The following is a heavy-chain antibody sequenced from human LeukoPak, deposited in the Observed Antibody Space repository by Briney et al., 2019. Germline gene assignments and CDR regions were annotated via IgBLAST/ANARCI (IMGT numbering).Heavy chain of an antibody. V-gene: IGHV3-48*04. CDR3: ARRRISYGGNDF. CDR1: GFTVSSNS. Sequence: GGSLRLSCTVSGFTVSSNSMSWVRQAPGKGLEWVSYISSSGSTIYYADSVKGRFTISRDNAKNSLYLQMNSLRAEDTAVYYCARRRISYGGNDFWGQGTLVTVSS. D-gene: IGHD4-23*01. CDR2: ISSSGSTI. J-gene: IGHJ4*02.